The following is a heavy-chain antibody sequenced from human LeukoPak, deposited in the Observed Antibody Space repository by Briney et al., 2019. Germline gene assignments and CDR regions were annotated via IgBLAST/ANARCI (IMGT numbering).Heavy chain of an antibody. V-gene: IGHV1-69*05. CDR2: IIPIFGTA. CDR1: GGTFSSYA. J-gene: IGHJ3*02. D-gene: IGHD2-15*01. Sequence: ASVKVSCKASGGTFSSYAISWVRQAPGQGLEWMGGIIPIFGTANYAQKFQGRVTITTDESTSTAYMELSSLRSEDTAVYYCARDPRQRSYCSGGSCYQGDAFDIWGQGTMVTVSS. CDR3: ARDPRQRSYCSGGSCYQGDAFDI.